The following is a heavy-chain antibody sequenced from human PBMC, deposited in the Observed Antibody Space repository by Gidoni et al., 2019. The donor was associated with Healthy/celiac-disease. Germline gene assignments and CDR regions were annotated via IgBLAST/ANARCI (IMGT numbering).Heavy chain of an antibody. Sequence: QVQLQESGPGLVKPSQTLSLTCTVSGGSISSDGYYWSWLRQHPGKGLEWIGYIYYSGSTYYNPSLKSRVTISVDTSKNQFSLKLSSVTAADTAVYYCARIIYIIGTVDYWGQGTLVTVSS. CDR1: GGSISSDGYY. V-gene: IGHV4-31*03. J-gene: IGHJ4*02. CDR2: IYYSGST. CDR3: ARIIYIIGTVDY. D-gene: IGHD1-7*01.